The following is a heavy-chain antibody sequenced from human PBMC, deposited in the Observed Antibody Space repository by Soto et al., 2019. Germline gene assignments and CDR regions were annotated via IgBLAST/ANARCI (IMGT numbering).Heavy chain of an antibody. Sequence: QVTLKESGPALVKPTETLTLTCTVSGFSLTTGKMGVSWIRQPPGKALEWLAHISSDNERSYSTSLQGRLTISKDTSGSQVVLSMTNVDPVDTATYYCARMKVDSYQFYYAMDVWGQGTTVTVSS. J-gene: IGHJ6*02. V-gene: IGHV2-26*01. CDR1: GFSLTTGKMG. CDR2: ISSDNER. D-gene: IGHD3-9*01. CDR3: ARMKVDSYQFYYAMDV.